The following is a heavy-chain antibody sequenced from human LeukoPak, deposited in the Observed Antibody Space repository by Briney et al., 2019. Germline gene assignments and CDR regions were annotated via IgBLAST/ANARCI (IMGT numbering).Heavy chain of an antibody. CDR3: ASPYDILTGYIDY. D-gene: IGHD3-9*01. CDR2: IYPGDSDT. V-gene: IGHV5-51*01. J-gene: IGHJ4*02. Sequence: GESLKISCKGSGYSFTSYWIGWVRQIPGKGLEWMGIIYPGDSDTRYSPSFQGQVTISADKSISTAYLQWSSLKASDTAMYYCASPYDILTGYIDYWGQGTLVTVSS. CDR1: GYSFTSYW.